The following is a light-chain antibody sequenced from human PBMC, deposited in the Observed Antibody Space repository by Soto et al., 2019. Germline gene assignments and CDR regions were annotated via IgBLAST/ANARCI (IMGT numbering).Light chain of an antibody. CDR1: SNDVGRYGY. CDR2: EVS. CDR3: SSYIDGDSVV. Sequence: QSALTQPPSASGSPGQSVTIPCTGTSNDVGRYGYVSWYQQHPGKAPKLILYEVSKRPSGVPDRFSGSRSGNTASLTVSGLQADDEADYFCSSYIDGDSVVFGGGTKVTVL. J-gene: IGLJ2*01. V-gene: IGLV2-8*01.